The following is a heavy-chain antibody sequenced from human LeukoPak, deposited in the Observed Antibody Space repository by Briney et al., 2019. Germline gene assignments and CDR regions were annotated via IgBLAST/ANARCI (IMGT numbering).Heavy chain of an antibody. J-gene: IGHJ4*02. V-gene: IGHV3-72*01. Sequence: PGGSLTLSCAASGFTFTNHYMVWVRQAPGMGLEWIARTTNRPNAHTTSHGAAVVGRFTVSRDDSNNLLHLQMSSLKSDDTAVYYCGRDTSTAIDYWGRGTLVTVSS. CDR3: GRDTSTAIDY. D-gene: IGHD5-18*01. CDR1: GFTFTNHY. CDR2: TTNRPNAHTT.